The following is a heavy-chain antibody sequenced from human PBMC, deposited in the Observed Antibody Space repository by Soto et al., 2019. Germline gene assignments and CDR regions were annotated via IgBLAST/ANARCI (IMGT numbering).Heavy chain of an antibody. D-gene: IGHD1-1*01. J-gene: IGHJ5*02. V-gene: IGHV3-74*01. CDR1: GFTFSNYF. CDR2: MSGDGKTI. CDR3: ARTYVPGIAGFDP. Sequence: GALRLSCAASGFTFSNYFMHWVRQVPGEGLVWVSRMSGDGKTISYADSVKGRFTISRDNAKNTLYLQMNSLRVEDTAVYYCARTYVPGIAGFDPWGQGTLVTVSS.